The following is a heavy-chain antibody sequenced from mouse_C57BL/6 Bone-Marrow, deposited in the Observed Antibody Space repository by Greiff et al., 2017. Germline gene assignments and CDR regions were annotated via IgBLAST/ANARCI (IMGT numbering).Heavy chain of an antibody. D-gene: IGHD1-1*01. CDR3: AREENYGSRDFDV. V-gene: IGHV3-6*01. CDR2: ISYDGSN. Sequence: EVKLQESGPGLVKPSQSLSLTCSVTGYSITSGYYWNWIRQFPGNKLEWMGYISYDGSNNYNPSLKNRISITRDTSKNQFFLKLNSVTTEDTATYYCAREENYGSRDFDVWGTGTTVTVSS. CDR1: GYSITSGYY. J-gene: IGHJ1*03.